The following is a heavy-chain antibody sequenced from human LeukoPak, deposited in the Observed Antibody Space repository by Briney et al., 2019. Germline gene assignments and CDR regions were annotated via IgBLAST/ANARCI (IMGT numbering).Heavy chain of an antibody. Sequence: VASMKVSCKASGYTFTANYMHWVRQAPGQGFEWMGWMNSNSGATNYAQRFQGRVTMTRDTSISAAYMELRSLRYDDTAVYYCARGDGSSWYEYWGQGTMVTVSS. V-gene: IGHV1-2*02. J-gene: IGHJ4*02. CDR1: GYTFTANY. CDR3: ARGDGSSWYEY. D-gene: IGHD6-13*01. CDR2: MNSNSGAT.